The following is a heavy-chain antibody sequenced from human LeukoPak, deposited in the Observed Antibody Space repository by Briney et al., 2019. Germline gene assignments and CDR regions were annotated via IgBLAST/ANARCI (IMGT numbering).Heavy chain of an antibody. J-gene: IGHJ4*02. Sequence: GASVKVSRKTSGYTFTNNGISWVRQSPGQGLEWMAWINSYNGDTHYAQKFQGRVTMTTDTSTSTAFLELRSLKSDDTALYYCAKDFDYVVDYWGQGTLVTVSS. CDR1: GYTFTNNG. D-gene: IGHD3-9*01. V-gene: IGHV1-18*01. CDR3: AKDFDYVVDY. CDR2: INSYNGDT.